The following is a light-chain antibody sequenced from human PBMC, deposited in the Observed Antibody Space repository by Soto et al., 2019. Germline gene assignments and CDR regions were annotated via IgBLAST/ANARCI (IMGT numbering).Light chain of an antibody. CDR3: QSYDSSLSGSGV. V-gene: IGLV1-40*01. J-gene: IGLJ1*01. CDR1: SSNIGAGYD. CDR2: GNI. Sequence: QSVLTQPPSVSGAPGQRVTISCTGSSSNIGAGYDVHWYQQRPGTAPKLLIFGNINRPSGVPDRFSGSKSGTSASLAITGLQAEDEADYYCQSYDSSLSGSGVFGTGTKLTVL.